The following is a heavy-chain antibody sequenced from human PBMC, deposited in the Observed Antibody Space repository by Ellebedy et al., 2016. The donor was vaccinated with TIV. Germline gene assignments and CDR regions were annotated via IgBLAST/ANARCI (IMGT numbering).Heavy chain of an antibody. J-gene: IGHJ4*02. CDR2: INSDGSST. CDR3: ARAQYSSSWYLDY. Sequence: GESLKISCAASGFTFSSYWMHWVRQAPGKGLVWVSRINSDGSSTSYADSVKGRFTISRDNAKNTLYLQMNSLRAEDTAVYYCARAQYSSSWYLDYWGQGTLVTVSS. D-gene: IGHD6-13*01. CDR1: GFTFSSYW. V-gene: IGHV3-74*01.